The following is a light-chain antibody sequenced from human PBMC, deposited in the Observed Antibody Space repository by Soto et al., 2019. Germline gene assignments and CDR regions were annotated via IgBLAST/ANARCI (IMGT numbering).Light chain of an antibody. CDR1: QSVSSY. Sequence: EILLTQFPGTLSLPPAEGANLSCRASQSVSSYLAWYKQEPGPPPSLLIYDASNRATGIPARFSVSGSGTDFTLTISSLEPEEFAVDFCQQRSNGLTFGEGTKVEIK. CDR2: DAS. V-gene: IGKV3-11*01. CDR3: QQRSNGLT. J-gene: IGKJ4*01.